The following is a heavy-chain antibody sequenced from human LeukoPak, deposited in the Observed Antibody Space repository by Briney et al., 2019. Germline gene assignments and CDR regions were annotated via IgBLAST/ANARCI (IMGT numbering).Heavy chain of an antibody. J-gene: IGHJ4*02. CDR3: ARGRRYYYGSGSYSPFDY. Sequence: PGGSLRLSCAASGFTFSNYAMTWVRQAPGKGLEWVANIKQDGSDKYYVDSVKGRFTISRDIAKNSLYLQMNSLRAEDTAVYYCARGRRYYYGSGSYSPFDYWGQGTLVTVSS. CDR2: IKQDGSDK. CDR1: GFTFSNYA. D-gene: IGHD3-10*01. V-gene: IGHV3-7*01.